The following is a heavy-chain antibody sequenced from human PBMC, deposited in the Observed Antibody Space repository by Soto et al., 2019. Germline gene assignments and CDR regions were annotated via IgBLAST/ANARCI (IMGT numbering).Heavy chain of an antibody. J-gene: IGHJ4*02. V-gene: IGHV1-46*01. Sequence: QVQLVQSGAEVKKPGASVKVSCKASGYTFTSYYMHWVRQAPGQGLEWMGIINPSGGSTSYAQKFQGRVTMTRDTSTSTVYMELSSLRSEDTAVYYCASYDSSGYYRVYFDYWGQGTLVTVSS. CDR2: INPSGGST. CDR1: GYTFTSYY. D-gene: IGHD3-22*01. CDR3: ASYDSSGYYRVYFDY.